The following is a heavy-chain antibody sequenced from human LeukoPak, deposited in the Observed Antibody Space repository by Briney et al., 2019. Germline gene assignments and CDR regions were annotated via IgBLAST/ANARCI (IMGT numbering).Heavy chain of an antibody. J-gene: IGHJ3*02. D-gene: IGHD3-3*01. CDR3: ARGGGDYDFWSGYYSGQDAFDI. V-gene: IGHV1-46*01. CDR2: INPSGGST. CDR1: GYTFTSNY. Sequence: GASVKVSCKASGYTFTSNYMHWVRQAPGQGLEWMGIINPSGGSTSYAQKFQGRVTMTRDTSTSTVYMELSSLRSEDTAVYYCARGGGDYDFWSGYYSGQDAFDIWGQGTMVTVSS.